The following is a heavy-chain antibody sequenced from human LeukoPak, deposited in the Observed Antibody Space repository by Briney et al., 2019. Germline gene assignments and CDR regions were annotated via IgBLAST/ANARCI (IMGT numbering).Heavy chain of an antibody. CDR2: IYYSGST. J-gene: IGHJ4*02. CDR1: GGSISSYY. D-gene: IGHD3-9*01. Sequence: KPSETLSLTCTVSGGSISSYYWSWIRQPPGKGLEWIGYIYYSGSTNYNPSLKSRVTISVDTSKNQFSLKLSSLTAADTAVYYCARGTTVSYYDILTGYYRSYYFDYWGQGTLVTVSS. CDR3: ARGTTVSYYDILTGYYRSYYFDY. V-gene: IGHV4-59*01.